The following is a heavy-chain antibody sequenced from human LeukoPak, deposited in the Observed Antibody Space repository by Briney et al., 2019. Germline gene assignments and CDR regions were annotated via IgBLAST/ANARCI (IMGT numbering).Heavy chain of an antibody. J-gene: IGHJ6*02. CDR3: ARENVTSPYYYYGMDV. CDR2: IWYDGSNK. CDR1: GFTFSSYG. V-gene: IGHV3-33*01. D-gene: IGHD1-1*01. Sequence: GGSLRLSCAASGFTFSSYGMHWVRQAPGKGLEWVAVIWYDGSNKYYADSVKGRFTISRDNSKNTLYLQMNSLRAGDTAVYYCARENVTSPYYYYGMDVWGQGTTVTVSS.